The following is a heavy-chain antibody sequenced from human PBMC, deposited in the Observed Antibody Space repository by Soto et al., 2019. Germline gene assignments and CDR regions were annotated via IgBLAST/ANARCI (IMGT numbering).Heavy chain of an antibody. V-gene: IGHV3-23*01. D-gene: IGHD6-13*01. CDR3: AKSHSSSWYLDWFDP. Sequence: GSLRLSCAASGFTFSSYAMSWVRQAPGKGLEWVSAISGSGGSTYYADSVKGRFTISRDNSKNTLYLQMNSLRAEDTAVYYCAKSHSSSWYLDWFDPWGQGTLVTVSS. J-gene: IGHJ5*02. CDR1: GFTFSSYA. CDR2: ISGSGGST.